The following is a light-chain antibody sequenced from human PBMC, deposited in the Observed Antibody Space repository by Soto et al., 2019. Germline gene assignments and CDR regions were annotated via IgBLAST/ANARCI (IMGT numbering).Light chain of an antibody. Sequence: EVVMTQSPATLSVSPGEGVTLSCRASQGIGDTLAWYQHKPGQTPRLLIYGASSRATGIPDRFTGSGSATDFTLTISRLEPEDFGIYYCRQYGTSPLTFGGGTKVEIK. CDR2: GAS. V-gene: IGKV3-20*01. CDR1: QGIGDT. J-gene: IGKJ4*01. CDR3: RQYGTSPLT.